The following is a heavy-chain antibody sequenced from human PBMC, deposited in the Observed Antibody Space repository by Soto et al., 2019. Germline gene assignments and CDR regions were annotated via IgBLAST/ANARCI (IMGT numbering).Heavy chain of an antibody. Sequence: GGSLRLSCAASGFTFSNAWMSWVRQAPGKGLEWVGRIKSKTDGGTTDYAAPVKGRFTISRDDSKNTLYLQMNSLKTEDTAVYYCTTGSDTMVRGVIKDYWGQGTLVTVSS. J-gene: IGHJ4*02. CDR3: TTGSDTMVRGVIKDY. CDR2: IKSKTDGGTT. CDR1: GFTFSNAW. D-gene: IGHD3-10*01. V-gene: IGHV3-15*01.